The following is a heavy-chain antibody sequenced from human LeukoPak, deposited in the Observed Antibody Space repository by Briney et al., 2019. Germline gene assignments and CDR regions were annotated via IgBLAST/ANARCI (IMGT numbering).Heavy chain of an antibody. CDR3: ARDRGYSTFDY. J-gene: IGHJ4*02. V-gene: IGHV3-7*01. D-gene: IGHD4-23*01. Sequence: GGSLRLSCAASASTFSNYWMSWVRQAPGKGLEWVANIKEDGSEINYVDSVKGRFTISRDNAKNSLYLQMNSLRVDDTAVYYCARDRGYSTFDYWGQGTLVTVSS. CDR2: IKEDGSEI. CDR1: ASTFSNYW.